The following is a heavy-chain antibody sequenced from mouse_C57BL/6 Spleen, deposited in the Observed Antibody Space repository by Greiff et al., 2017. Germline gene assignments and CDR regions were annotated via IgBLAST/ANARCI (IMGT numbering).Heavy chain of an antibody. Sequence: QVQLQQPGAELVMPGASVKLSCKASGYTFTRYWLHWVKQRPGQGLEWIGEIDPSDSYTNYNQKFKGKSPLTVDKSSSTAYMQLSSLTSEDSAVYSCARGLRLQDYARDYWGQGTSGTVAS. CDR2: IDPSDSYT. V-gene: IGHV1-69*01. J-gene: IGHJ4*01. D-gene: IGHD3-2*02. CDR1: GYTFTRYW. CDR3: ARGLRLQDYARDY.